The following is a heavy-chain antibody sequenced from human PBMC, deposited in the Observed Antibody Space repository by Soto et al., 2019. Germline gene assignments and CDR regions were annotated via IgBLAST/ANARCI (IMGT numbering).Heavy chain of an antibody. CDR3: TTLADYDFWSGYLTET. Sequence: EVQLVESGGGLVKPGGSLRLSCAASGFTCSNAWMNWVRQAPGKGLEWVGRSKSKTDGGTTDYAAPVQGRFTISRDDSKNTLYLQMNSLKPEDTTLYYCTTLADYDFWSGYLTETWGQGTLVTGSS. CDR2: SKSKTDGGTT. J-gene: IGHJ5*02. V-gene: IGHV3-15*07. D-gene: IGHD3-3*01. CDR1: GFTCSNAW.